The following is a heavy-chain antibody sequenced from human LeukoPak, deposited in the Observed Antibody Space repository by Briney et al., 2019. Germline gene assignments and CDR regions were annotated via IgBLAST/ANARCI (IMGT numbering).Heavy chain of an antibody. CDR1: GGSISSSSYY. D-gene: IGHD2-2*01. J-gene: IGHJ3*02. CDR2: IYHSGST. Sequence: SETLSLTCTVSGGSISSSSYYWGWIRQPPGKGLEWIGYIYHSGSTYYNPSLKSRVTISVDRSKNQFSLKLSSVTAADTAVYYCATYCSSTSCPFEAFDIWGQGTMVTVSS. CDR3: ATYCSSTSCPFEAFDI. V-gene: IGHV4-39*07.